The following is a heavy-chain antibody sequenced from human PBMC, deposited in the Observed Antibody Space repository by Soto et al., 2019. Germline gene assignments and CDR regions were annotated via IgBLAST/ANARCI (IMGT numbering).Heavy chain of an antibody. CDR3: ARDWFDA. J-gene: IGHJ5*02. Sequence: GGSLRLSCVASGFTFSNYWMSWVRQAPGEGLEWVANMKKDGSQKYYVDSVKGRFTISRDNARNSLYLQMNSLRVEDTAVYYCARDWFDAWGQGTLVTVSS. CDR2: MKKDGSQK. CDR1: GFTFSNYW. V-gene: IGHV3-7*01.